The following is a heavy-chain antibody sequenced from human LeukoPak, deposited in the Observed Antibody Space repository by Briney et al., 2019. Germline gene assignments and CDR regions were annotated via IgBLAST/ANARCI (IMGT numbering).Heavy chain of an antibody. CDR2: ISSSSSSI. CDR3: AARGYCSSTSCLLEY. D-gene: IGHD2-2*01. CDR1: GFTFSSYA. Sequence: KAGGSLRLSCAASGFTFSSYAMSWVRQAPGKGLEWVSVISSSSSSIYYADSMKGRFTISRDNAKNTLYLQMNSLRAEDTAVYYCAARGYCSSTSCLLEYWGQGTLVTVSS. V-gene: IGHV3-21*01. J-gene: IGHJ4*02.